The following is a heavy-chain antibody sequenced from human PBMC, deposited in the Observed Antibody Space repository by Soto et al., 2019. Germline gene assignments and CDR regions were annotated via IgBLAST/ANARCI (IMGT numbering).Heavy chain of an antibody. D-gene: IGHD4-17*01. CDR2: ISGSGGST. CDR1: GFTFSSYA. V-gene: IGHV3-23*01. Sequence: EVQLLESGGGLVQPGGSLRLSCAASGFTFSSYAMSWVRQAPGKGLEWVSAISGSGGSTYYADSVKGRFTISRDNSKNTRYLQMNSLRAEDTAVYYCANAQSTVRGYFDYWGQGTLVTVSS. J-gene: IGHJ4*02. CDR3: ANAQSTVRGYFDY.